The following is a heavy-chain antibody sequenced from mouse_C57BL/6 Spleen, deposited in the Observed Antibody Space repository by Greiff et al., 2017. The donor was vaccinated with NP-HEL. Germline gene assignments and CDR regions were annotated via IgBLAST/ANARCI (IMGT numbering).Heavy chain of an antibody. D-gene: IGHD3-3*01. Sequence: DVQLQESGPGLVKPSQSLSLTCSVTGYSITSGYYWNWIRQFPGNKLEWMGYISYDGSNNYNPSLKNRISITRDTSKNQFFLKLNSVTTEDTATYYCARRGLEMDYWGQGTSVTVSS. CDR2: ISYDGSN. J-gene: IGHJ4*01. CDR1: GYSITSGYY. CDR3: ARRGLEMDY. V-gene: IGHV3-6*01.